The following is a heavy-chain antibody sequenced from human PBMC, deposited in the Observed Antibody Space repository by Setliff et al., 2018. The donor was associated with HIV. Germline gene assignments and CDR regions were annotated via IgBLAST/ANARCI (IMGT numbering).Heavy chain of an antibody. V-gene: IGHV1-69-2*01. J-gene: IGHJ4*01. CDR3: ATSRVVRRVPLPFDY. CDR2: IDPVNGET. Sequence: VKVSCKASGYTFTGYYMHWVQQAPGKGLEWMGRIDPVNGETTYAENFQGRVAITADTSTDTAYLKLSSLKSDDTAVYYCATSRVVRRVPLPFDYWGQGTLVTVSS. D-gene: IGHD3-10*01. CDR1: GYTFTGYY.